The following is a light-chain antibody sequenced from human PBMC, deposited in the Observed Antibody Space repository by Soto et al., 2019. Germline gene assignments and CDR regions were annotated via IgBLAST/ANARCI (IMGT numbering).Light chain of an antibody. Sequence: EIVMTQSPATLSVSPGERATLSCRASQSVSSNLAWYQQKPGQAPRLLIYGASTRATGIPARFSGSGSGTEVTLTISSLQSEDFAFYYCQQYNNWPYTFGQGTKLEIK. CDR3: QQYNNWPYT. CDR1: QSVSSN. V-gene: IGKV3-15*01. J-gene: IGKJ2*01. CDR2: GAS.